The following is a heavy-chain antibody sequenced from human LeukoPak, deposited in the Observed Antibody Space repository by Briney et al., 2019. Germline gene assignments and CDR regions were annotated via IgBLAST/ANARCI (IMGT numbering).Heavy chain of an antibody. CDR1: GYTFTSYD. CDR3: ARSLPETVTNFDY. V-gene: IGHV1-8*01. D-gene: IGHD4-17*01. CDR2: MNPNSGNT. Sequence: GASVKVSCKASGYTFTSYDINWVRQATGQGLEWMGWMNPNSGNTGYAQKSQGRVTMTRNTSISTAYMELSSLRSEDTAVYYCARSLPETVTNFDYWGQGTLVTVSS. J-gene: IGHJ4*02.